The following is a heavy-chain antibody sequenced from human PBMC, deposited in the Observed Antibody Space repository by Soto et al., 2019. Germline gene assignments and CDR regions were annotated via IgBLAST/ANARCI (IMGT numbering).Heavy chain of an antibody. CDR1: GYTFTSYY. CDR2: INPNGGST. Sequence: QVQLVQSGAEVKKPGASVKVSCKASGYTFTSYYIHWVRQAPGQGLEWMGIINPNGGSTNYPQEFQGRVTMTRDTSTSTVDMDLSSLTSEDTAVYYCARGLFAGDVWGKGTTVTVSS. CDR3: ARGLFAGDV. J-gene: IGHJ6*04. V-gene: IGHV1-46*03.